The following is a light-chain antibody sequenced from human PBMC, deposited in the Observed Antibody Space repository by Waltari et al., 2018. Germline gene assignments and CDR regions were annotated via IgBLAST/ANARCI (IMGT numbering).Light chain of an antibody. CDR3: CSYGGSYSFVV. CDR1: SRDVGGYNY. CDR2: DVT. J-gene: IGLJ2*01. Sequence: QSALTQPRSVSGSPGQSVTIPCTGTSRDVGGYNYVSWYQQHPGKAPKLIIYDVTKRPSGVPDRFSGSKSGNTASLTISGLQAEDEADYYCCSYGGSYSFVVFGGGTKLTVL. V-gene: IGLV2-11*01.